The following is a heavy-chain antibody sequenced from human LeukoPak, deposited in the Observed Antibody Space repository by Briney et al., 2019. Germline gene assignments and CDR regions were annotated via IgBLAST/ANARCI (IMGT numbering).Heavy chain of an antibody. D-gene: IGHD3-22*01. CDR1: GYSFSSFG. V-gene: IGHV1-18*01. J-gene: IGHJ5*02. CDR3: ARYRLSDSPINWFDP. Sequence: ASVKVSCKASGYSFSSFGITWVRQAPGQGLEWMGWISAYTGNAEYAQKFQGRVTLTTDTSTNTAYMDLGSLMSDDTAVYYCARYRLSDSPINWFDPWGQGTLVTVSS. CDR2: ISAYTGNA.